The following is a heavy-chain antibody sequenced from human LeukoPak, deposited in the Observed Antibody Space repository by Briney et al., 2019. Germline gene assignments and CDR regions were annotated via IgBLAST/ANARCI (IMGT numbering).Heavy chain of an antibody. Sequence: GGSLRLSCAASGFTFSNYAMSWVRQAPGKGLAWVSTISGGGSSTYYADSVKGRFTISRDNAKNSLYLQMNSLRDEDTAVYYCAQKGGADYWGQGTLVTVSS. CDR1: GFTFSNYA. V-gene: IGHV3-23*01. CDR3: AQKGGADY. CDR2: ISGGGSST. J-gene: IGHJ4*02. D-gene: IGHD2-15*01.